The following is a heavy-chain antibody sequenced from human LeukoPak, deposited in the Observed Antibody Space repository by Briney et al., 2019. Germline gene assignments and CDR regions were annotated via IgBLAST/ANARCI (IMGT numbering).Heavy chain of an antibody. J-gene: IGHJ4*02. CDR3: ARGHYDILTYLYYFDY. D-gene: IGHD3-9*01. CDR1: GYTFTSYD. V-gene: IGHV1-8*01. Sequence: GASVRVSCKASGYTFTSYDINWVRQATGQGLEWMGGMNPNSGNTGYAQKFQGRVTMTRNTSISTAYMELSSLRSEDTAVYYCARGHYDILTYLYYFDYWGQGTLVTVSS. CDR2: MNPNSGNT.